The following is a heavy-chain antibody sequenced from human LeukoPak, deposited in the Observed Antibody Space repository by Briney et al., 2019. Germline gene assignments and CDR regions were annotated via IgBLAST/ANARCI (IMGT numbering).Heavy chain of an antibody. CDR1: GGTFSSYA. CDR2: IIPIFGTA. J-gene: IGHJ4*02. V-gene: IGHV1-69*06. CDR3: AREGYCSGGSCYSGFDY. Sequence: GASVKVSCKASGGTFSSYAISWARQAPGQGLEWMGGIIPIFGTANYAQKFQGRVTITADKSTSTAYMELSSLRSEDTAVYYCAREGYCSGGSCYSGFDYWGQGTLVTVSS. D-gene: IGHD2-15*01.